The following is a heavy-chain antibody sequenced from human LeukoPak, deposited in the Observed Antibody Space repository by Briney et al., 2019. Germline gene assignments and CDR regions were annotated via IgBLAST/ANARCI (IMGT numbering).Heavy chain of an antibody. CDR1: GFTFDDYA. J-gene: IGHJ4*02. Sequence: PGGSLRLSCAASGFTFDDYAMHWVRQAPGKGLEWVSGISWNSGSIGYADSVKGRFTISRDNAKNSLYLQMNSLRAEDTALYYCAKGVKGAVAQIYFDYWGQGTLVTVSS. V-gene: IGHV3-9*01. CDR2: ISWNSGSI. CDR3: AKGVKGAVAQIYFDY. D-gene: IGHD6-19*01.